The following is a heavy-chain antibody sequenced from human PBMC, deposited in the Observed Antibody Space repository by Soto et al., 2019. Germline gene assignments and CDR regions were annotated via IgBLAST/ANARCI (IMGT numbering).Heavy chain of an antibody. D-gene: IGHD3-10*01. V-gene: IGHV4-4*02. Sequence: QVQLQESGPGLVKPSGTLSLTCAVSGGSISSSNWWSWVRQPPGKGLEWIGEIYHSGSTNYNPSLNSRVTISVDKPKNQFSLKLSSVTAADTDVYYCARVDGSGSYHFDYWGQGTLVTVSS. CDR3: ARVDGSGSYHFDY. CDR2: IYHSGST. J-gene: IGHJ4*02. CDR1: GGSISSSNW.